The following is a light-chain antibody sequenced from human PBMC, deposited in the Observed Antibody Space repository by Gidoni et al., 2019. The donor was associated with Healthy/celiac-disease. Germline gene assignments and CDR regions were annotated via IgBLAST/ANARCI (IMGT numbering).Light chain of an antibody. Sequence: QSALTQPRSVSGSPGPSVTISCTGTSSDVGGYNYVSWYQQHPGKAPKLMIYDVSKRPSGVPDRFSGSKSGNTASLTISGLQAEDEADYYCCSYAGSYTRMFGGGTKLTVL. J-gene: IGLJ3*02. CDR3: CSYAGSYTRM. V-gene: IGLV2-11*01. CDR2: DVS. CDR1: SSDVGGYNY.